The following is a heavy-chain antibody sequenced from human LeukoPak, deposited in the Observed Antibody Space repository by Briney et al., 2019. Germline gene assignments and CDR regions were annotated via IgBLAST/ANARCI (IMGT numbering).Heavy chain of an antibody. Sequence: PSETLPLTCIVSGDSISRRHWSWIRQPAGKGLEWIGHVYSSGSSQYNPSLKSRVTMLVDTSTNHFSLKLTFVTAADTAIYYCARRWAVENTFDMWGQGTMVTVSS. CDR2: VYSSGSS. J-gene: IGHJ3*02. D-gene: IGHD1-1*01. V-gene: IGHV4-4*07. CDR3: ARRWAVENTFDM. CDR1: GDSISRRH.